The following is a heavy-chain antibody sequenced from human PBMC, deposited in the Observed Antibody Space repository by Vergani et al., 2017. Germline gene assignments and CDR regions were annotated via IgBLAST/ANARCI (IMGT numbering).Heavy chain of an antibody. J-gene: IGHJ6*03. CDR3: ARVTYALAAPLYYMDV. Sequence: QLQLQESGPGLVKPSETLSLTCTVSGGSISSSSYYWGWIRQPPGKGLEWIGYIYYSGSTYYNPSLKSRVTISVDTSKNQFSLKLSSVTAADTAVYYCARVTYALAAPLYYMDVWGKGTTVTVSS. D-gene: IGHD2-8*01. CDR1: GGSISSSSYY. V-gene: IGHV4-39*07. CDR2: IYYSGST.